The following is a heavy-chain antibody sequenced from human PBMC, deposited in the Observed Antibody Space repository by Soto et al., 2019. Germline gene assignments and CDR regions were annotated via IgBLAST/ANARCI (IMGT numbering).Heavy chain of an antibody. J-gene: IGHJ4*02. CDR3: GRGGEGDD. CDR1: GYAFTTYG. D-gene: IGHD3-16*01. Sequence: QVHLVQSGAEVKKPGASVKVSCKGSGYAFTTYGITWVRQAPGQGLEWMGWISAHNGNTNQSQKPPGRGPVTRGTSPSTAFMELRGLETDDTDVEYWGRGGEGDDWGQGALVTVSS. V-gene: IGHV1-18*01. CDR2: ISAHNGNT.